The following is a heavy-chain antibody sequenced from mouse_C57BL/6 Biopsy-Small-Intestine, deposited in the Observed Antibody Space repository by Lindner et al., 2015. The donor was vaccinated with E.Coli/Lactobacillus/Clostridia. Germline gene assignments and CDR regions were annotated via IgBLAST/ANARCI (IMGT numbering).Heavy chain of an antibody. J-gene: IGHJ2*01. CDR1: GFNIRDYY. Sequence: VQLQESGADLVKPGASVKLSCTASGFNIRDYYIHWVKQKTDQGLEWIGRIDPGDGESKYAPKFQDKATITADISSNTAYLQLSSLTSEASAVYYCAREFITTLGYYFDYWGHGTTLTVSS. CDR2: IDPGDGES. CDR3: AREFITTLGYYFDY. V-gene: IGHV14-2*01. D-gene: IGHD1-1*01.